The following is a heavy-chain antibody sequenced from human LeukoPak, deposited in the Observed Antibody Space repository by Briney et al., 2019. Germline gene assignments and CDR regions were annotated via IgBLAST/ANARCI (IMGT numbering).Heavy chain of an antibody. Sequence: GGSLRLSCAASGFTFSSYWMNWARQAPGKGLEWVASINHNGNVNYYVDSVKGRFTISRDNAKNSLYLQMSNLRAEDTVVYYCARSSYSSSSSVWGQGTMVTVSS. V-gene: IGHV3-7*03. CDR1: GFTFSSYW. D-gene: IGHD6-6*01. J-gene: IGHJ3*01. CDR3: ARSSYSSSSSV. CDR2: INHNGNVN.